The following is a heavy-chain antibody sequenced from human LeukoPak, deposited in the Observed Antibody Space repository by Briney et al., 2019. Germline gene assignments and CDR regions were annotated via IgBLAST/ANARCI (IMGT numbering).Heavy chain of an antibody. CDR2: IYHSGST. V-gene: IGHV4-4*02. Sequence: TSETLSLTCAVSGGSISSSNWWSWVRQPPGKGLEWIGEIYHSGSTNYNPSLKSRVTISIDTSKNQFSLKLSSVTAADTAVYYCARSDYYGSAPGAFDIWGQGTMVTVSS. D-gene: IGHD3-10*01. J-gene: IGHJ3*02. CDR1: GGSISSSNW. CDR3: ARSDYYGSAPGAFDI.